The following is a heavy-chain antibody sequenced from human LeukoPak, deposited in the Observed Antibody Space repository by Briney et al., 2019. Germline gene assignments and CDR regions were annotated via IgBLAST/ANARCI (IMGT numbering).Heavy chain of an antibody. D-gene: IGHD6-13*01. J-gene: IGHJ4*02. Sequence: SETLSLTCTVSGGSISSYYWSWLRQPPGKVLELIVYIYYSGSTNYNPSLKSRVTISVDTSKNQFSLKLSSVTAADTAVYYCARVSSSSWYLIDYWGQGTLVTVSS. CDR1: GGSISSYY. CDR2: IYYSGST. V-gene: IGHV4-59*01. CDR3: ARVSSSSWYLIDY.